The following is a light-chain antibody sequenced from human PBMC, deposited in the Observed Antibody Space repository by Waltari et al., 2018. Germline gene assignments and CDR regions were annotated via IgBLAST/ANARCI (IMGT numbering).Light chain of an antibody. CDR1: TSNIGTHH. Sequence: QSVFTQPPSVSAAPGKQVTISCSGSTSNIGTHHVSWYQQFPGTAPKLHLYYNSERPSVIPDRFSGSKSGTSATLGITGLQTGDEAEYYCGAWDGSLTTYVFGTVTKVTVL. CDR3: GAWDGSLTTYV. CDR2: YNS. V-gene: IGLV1-51*01. J-gene: IGLJ1*01.